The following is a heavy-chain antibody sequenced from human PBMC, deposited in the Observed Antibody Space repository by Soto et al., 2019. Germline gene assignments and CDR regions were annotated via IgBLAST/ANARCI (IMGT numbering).Heavy chain of an antibody. CDR1: GYTFTSYY. CDR3: AHSGGYYDILTGTKYNWFDP. CDR2: INPSGGST. J-gene: IGHJ5*02. V-gene: IGHV1-46*01. D-gene: IGHD3-9*01. Sequence: ASVKVSCKASGYTFTSYYMHWVRQAPGQGLEWMGIINPSGGSTSYAQKFQGRVTMTRDTSTSTVYMELSSLRSEDTATYYCAHSGGYYDILTGTKYNWFDPWGQGTLVTVSS.